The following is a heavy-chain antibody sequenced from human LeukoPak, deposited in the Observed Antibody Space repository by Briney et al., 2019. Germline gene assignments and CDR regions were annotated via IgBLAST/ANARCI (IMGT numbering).Heavy chain of an antibody. CDR2: IYYSGST. V-gene: IGHV4-59*08. Sequence: SETLSLTCTVSGGSISSYYWSWIRQPPGKGLEWIGYIYYSGSTNYNPSLKSRVTISVDTSKNQFSLKLSSVTAADTAVYYCARYCRDGNCHQKSVDYWGQGTLVTVSS. J-gene: IGHJ4*02. D-gene: IGHD2-15*01. CDR3: ARYCRDGNCHQKSVDY. CDR1: GGSISSYY.